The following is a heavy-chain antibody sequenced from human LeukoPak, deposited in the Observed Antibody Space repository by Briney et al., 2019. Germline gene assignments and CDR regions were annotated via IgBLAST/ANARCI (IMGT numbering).Heavy chain of an antibody. CDR3: ASQLDVRNNWFDP. J-gene: IGHJ5*02. D-gene: IGHD2-2*01. CDR2: INPNSGGT. V-gene: IGHV1-2*02. Sequence: ASVKVSCKASGYTFTGYYMHWVRQAPGQGLEWMGWINPNSGGTNYAQKFQGRVTMTRDTSISTAYMELSRLRSDDTAVYYCASQLDVRNNWFDPWGQGTLVTVSS. CDR1: GYTFTGYY.